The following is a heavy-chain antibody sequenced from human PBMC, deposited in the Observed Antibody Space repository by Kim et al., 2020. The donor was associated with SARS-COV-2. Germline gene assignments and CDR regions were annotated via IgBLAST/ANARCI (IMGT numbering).Heavy chain of an antibody. J-gene: IGHJ4*02. CDR1: GFSFRGYG. V-gene: IGHV1-3*01. CDR3: VAPGAEGASNFDF. D-gene: IGHD1-26*01. CDR2: INAGNGVP. Sequence: ASVKVSCKASGFSFRGYGIHWVRQAPGQRLDYMGWINAGNGVPKYSQKFQDRVTITRDTSASTVYMDLTSLTYDDTAVYYCVAPGAEGASNFDFWGQGTLVTVSS.